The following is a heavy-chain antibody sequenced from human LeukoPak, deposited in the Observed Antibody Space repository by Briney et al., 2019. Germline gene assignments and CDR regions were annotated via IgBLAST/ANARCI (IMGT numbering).Heavy chain of an antibody. CDR1: GFTFSSYW. D-gene: IGHD6-19*01. CDR2: ISYDGSNK. Sequence: GGSLRLSCAASGFTFSSYWMNWVRQAPGKGLEWVAVISYDGSNKYYADSVKGRFTISRDNSKNTLYLQMNSLRAEDTAVYYCARGGSGWTLLFDPWGQGTLVTVSS. CDR3: ARGGSGWTLLFDP. V-gene: IGHV3-30*03. J-gene: IGHJ5*02.